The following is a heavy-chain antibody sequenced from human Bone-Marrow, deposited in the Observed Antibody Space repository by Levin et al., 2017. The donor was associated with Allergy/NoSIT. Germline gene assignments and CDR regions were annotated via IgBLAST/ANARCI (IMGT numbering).Heavy chain of an antibody. CDR2: ISSHGTT. J-gene: IGHJ6*02. D-gene: IGHD3-10*01. Sequence: GGSLRLSCAASGFTVTFNYMNWVRQAPGKGLEWVSTISSHGTTNYADSVKGRFTISRDDSKNTLYLQMNSLRAEDTGVYYCARDRSESTGRFGELHYYYYGMDVWGQGTTVTVSS. V-gene: IGHV3-66*01. CDR3: ARDRSESTGRFGELHYYYYGMDV. CDR1: GFTVTFNY.